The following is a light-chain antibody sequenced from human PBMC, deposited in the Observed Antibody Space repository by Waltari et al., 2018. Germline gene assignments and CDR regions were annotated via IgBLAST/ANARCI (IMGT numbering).Light chain of an antibody. J-gene: IGLJ2*01. CDR1: SSDIGSSNL. CDR2: DVN. V-gene: IGLV2-23*02. CDR3: CSYAGITTPVV. Sequence: QSVLTQPASVSGSPGQSLTISCTGTSSDIGSSNLVPWYQQHPGKGPKVMIYDVNKRPSGVSNRFSGSKSGNMASLTISGLQAEDEADYYCCSYAGITTPVVFGGGTKLTVL.